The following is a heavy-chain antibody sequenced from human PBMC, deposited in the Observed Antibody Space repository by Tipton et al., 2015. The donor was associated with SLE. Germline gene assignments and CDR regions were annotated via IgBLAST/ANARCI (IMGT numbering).Heavy chain of an antibody. V-gene: IGHV4-34*12. D-gene: IGHD1-7*01. CDR3: ARDSNNWNYGYFDS. Sequence: LRLSCAVFGGSFSGNYWIWIRQTPGKGLEWIASVFRSGTSHYNPSLKRRVTISGDTSKNQFSLKLSSATATDTAVYYCARDSNNWNYGYFDSWGQGILVTVSS. CDR1: GGSFSGNY. CDR2: VFRSGTS. J-gene: IGHJ4*02.